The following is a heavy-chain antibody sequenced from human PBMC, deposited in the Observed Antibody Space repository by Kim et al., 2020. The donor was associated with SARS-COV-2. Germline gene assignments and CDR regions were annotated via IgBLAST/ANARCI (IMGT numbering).Heavy chain of an antibody. CDR3: AKDIGFSSWPQPY. J-gene: IGHJ4*02. D-gene: IGHD6-13*01. Sequence: GGSLRLSCAASGFTFDDYAMHWVRQAPGKGLEWVSGICWNSGSIGYADSVKGRFTISRDNAKNSLYLQMNSLRAEDTALYYCAKDIGFSSWPQPYWGQGTLVTVSS. CDR1: GFTFDDYA. CDR2: ICWNSGSI. V-gene: IGHV3-9*01.